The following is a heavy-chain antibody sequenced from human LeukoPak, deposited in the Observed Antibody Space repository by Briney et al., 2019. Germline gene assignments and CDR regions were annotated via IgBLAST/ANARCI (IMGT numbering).Heavy chain of an antibody. J-gene: IGHJ6*03. V-gene: IGHV3-21*01. Sequence: GGSLRLSCAASGFTFSNYNMNSVPQAPGKAGECVTSITNSGTYNFYADSVRGRCTISRDNAKNSLYLEMESLGPEDTAVYYCARDPYSGNYGNYYYYYMDVWGKGSTVTISS. CDR2: ITNSGTYN. CDR1: GFTFSNYN. D-gene: IGHD1-26*01. CDR3: ARDPYSGNYGNYYYYYMDV.